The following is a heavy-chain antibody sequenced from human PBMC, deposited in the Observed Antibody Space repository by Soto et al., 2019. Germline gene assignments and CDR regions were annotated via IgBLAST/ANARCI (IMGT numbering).Heavy chain of an antibody. CDR3: ARTPGYYGDFFDY. Sequence: SGGSLRLSCAASGFPFDDYGMSWVRQAPGKGLEWVSGINRHGGSTGYADSVKGRFTISRDNAKNSLHLNMNSLRAEDTAFYYCARTPGYYGDFFDYWGQGTLVTVSS. D-gene: IGHD4-17*01. J-gene: IGHJ4*02. V-gene: IGHV3-20*04. CDR1: GFPFDDYG. CDR2: INRHGGST.